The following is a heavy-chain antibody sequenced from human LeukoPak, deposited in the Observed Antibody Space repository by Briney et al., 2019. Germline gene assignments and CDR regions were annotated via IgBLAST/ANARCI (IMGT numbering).Heavy chain of an antibody. CDR2: MNPNSGNT. Sequence: ASVKVSCKASGYTFTSYDINWVRQATGQGLEWMGWMNPNSGNTGSAQKFQGRVSMTRNTPISAAYMELSSLRSEDTAVYYCARVGYDSSGYYLHDYWGQGTLVTVSS. CDR1: GYTFTSYD. V-gene: IGHV1-8*01. D-gene: IGHD3-22*01. CDR3: ARVGYDSSGYYLHDY. J-gene: IGHJ4*02.